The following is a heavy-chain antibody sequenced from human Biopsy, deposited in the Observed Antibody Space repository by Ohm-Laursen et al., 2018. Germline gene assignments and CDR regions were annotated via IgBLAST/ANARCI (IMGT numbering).Heavy chain of an antibody. V-gene: IGHV3-21*06. CDR2: IGSSGSDV. J-gene: IGHJ5*01. D-gene: IGHD3-10*01. CDR1: GFTFSSYA. CDR3: ATELLPPGVGGPWLDS. Sequence: SLRLSCAASGFTFSSYAMNWVRQAPGEGLEWVPSIGSSGSDVYYAASVKGRFTVSRDNTKNTLYLQMNSLRAADTAIYFCATELLPPGVGGPWLDSWGQGTPVTVSS.